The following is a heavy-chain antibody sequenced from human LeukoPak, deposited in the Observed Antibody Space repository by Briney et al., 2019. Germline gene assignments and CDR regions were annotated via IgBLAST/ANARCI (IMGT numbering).Heavy chain of an antibody. CDR3: ARGIGSEYSYGSDY. Sequence: ASVKVSCKASGYIFTSYYMHWVRQAPGQGLEWMGIINPSGGSTSYAQKLQGRVTMTTDTSTSTAYMELRSLRSDDTAVYYCARGIGSEYSYGSDYWGQGTLVTVSS. D-gene: IGHD5-18*01. J-gene: IGHJ4*02. V-gene: IGHV1-46*01. CDR2: INPSGGST. CDR1: GYIFTSYY.